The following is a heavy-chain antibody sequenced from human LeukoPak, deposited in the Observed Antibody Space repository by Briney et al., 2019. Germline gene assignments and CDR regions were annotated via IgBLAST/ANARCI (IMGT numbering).Heavy chain of an antibody. V-gene: IGHV4-4*07. J-gene: IGHJ4*02. D-gene: IGHD5-18*01. Sequence: SETLSLTCTVSGGSISSYYWSWIRQPAGKALEWIGRIFSTGSTNYNPSLKSRVTISVDTSKNQFSLNLSSVTAADTAVYYCARDICGYNYGCFDSWGQGTLVTVSS. CDR3: ARDICGYNYGCFDS. CDR1: GGSISSYY. CDR2: IFSTGST.